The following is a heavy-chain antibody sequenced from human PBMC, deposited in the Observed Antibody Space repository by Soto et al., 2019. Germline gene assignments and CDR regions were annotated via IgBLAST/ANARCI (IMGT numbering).Heavy chain of an antibody. J-gene: IGHJ6*03. CDR2: IYYSGST. Sequence: QVQLQESGPGLVKPSETLSLTCTVSGGSISSYYWSWIRQPPGKGLEWIWYIYYSGSTNYNPSLTSRVTISVDTSKNQFSLKLSSVTAADTAVYYCARHLGPNYYYYYMDVWGKGTTVTVSS. V-gene: IGHV4-59*08. CDR3: ARHLGPNYYYYYMDV. D-gene: IGHD3-16*01. CDR1: GGSISSYY.